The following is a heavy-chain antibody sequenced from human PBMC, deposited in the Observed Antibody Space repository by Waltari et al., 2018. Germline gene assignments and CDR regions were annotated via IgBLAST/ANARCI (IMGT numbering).Heavy chain of an antibody. CDR3: ARGSGSGYAFFDY. CDR1: GYTFTSYD. Sequence: QVQLVQSGAEVKKPGASVTVSCTASGYTFTSYDINWVRQATGQGLEWMGWMNHNSGNTGYAQKFQGRVTITRNTSISTAYMELSSLRAEDTAVYYCARGSGSGYAFFDYWGQGTLVTVSS. CDR2: MNHNSGNT. V-gene: IGHV1-8*03. D-gene: IGHD3-10*01. J-gene: IGHJ4*02.